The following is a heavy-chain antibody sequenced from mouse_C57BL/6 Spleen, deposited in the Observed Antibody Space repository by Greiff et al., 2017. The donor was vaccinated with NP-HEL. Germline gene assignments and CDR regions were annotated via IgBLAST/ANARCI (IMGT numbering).Heavy chain of an antibody. D-gene: IGHD3-2*02. Sequence: VQLQQSGAELVRPGSSVKLSCKASGYTFTSYWMHWVKQRPIQGLEWIGNIDPSDSETHYNQKFKDKATLTVDKSSSTAYMQLSSLTSADSAVYYCARRGTAQAYYFDYWGQGTTLTVSS. CDR2: IDPSDSET. CDR3: ARRGTAQAYYFDY. J-gene: IGHJ2*01. CDR1: GYTFTSYW. V-gene: IGHV1-52*01.